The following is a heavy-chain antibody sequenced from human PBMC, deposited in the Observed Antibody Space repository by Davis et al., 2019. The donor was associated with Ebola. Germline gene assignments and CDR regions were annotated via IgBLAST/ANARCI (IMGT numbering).Heavy chain of an antibody. V-gene: IGHV3-30*18. CDR1: GFTFSSYG. D-gene: IGHD3-22*01. Sequence: GESLKISCAASGFTFSSYGMHWVRQAPGKGLEWVAVISYDGSNKYYADSVKGRFTISRDNSKNTLYLQMNSLRAEDTAVYYCAKAPTNYYDSSGYWGAAFDIWGQGTMVTVSS. CDR2: ISYDGSNK. CDR3: AKAPTNYYDSSGYWGAAFDI. J-gene: IGHJ3*02.